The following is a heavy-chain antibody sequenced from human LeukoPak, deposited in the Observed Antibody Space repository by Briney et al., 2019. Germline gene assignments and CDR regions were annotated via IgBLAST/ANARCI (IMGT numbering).Heavy chain of an antibody. D-gene: IGHD3-10*01. Sequence: SDTLSLTCSVSGGSISSNTYSWGWVRQPPGEGLERIGSISNSGSTYYNPSLKSRLTISVDTSKNQFSLKLTSVTAADTAVYYRGSVDRGWFGVGDYWGQGTLVTVSS. V-gene: IGHV4-39*01. CDR3: GSVDRGWFGVGDY. CDR2: ISNSGST. CDR1: GGSISSNTYS. J-gene: IGHJ4*02.